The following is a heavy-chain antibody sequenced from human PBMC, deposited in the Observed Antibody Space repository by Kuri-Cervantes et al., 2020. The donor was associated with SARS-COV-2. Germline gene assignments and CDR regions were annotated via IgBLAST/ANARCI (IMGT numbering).Heavy chain of an antibody. J-gene: IGHJ4*02. D-gene: IGHD5-24*01. CDR2: IIPFFGTA. CDR1: GYTFTSYY. CDR3: AVSPRRDGYNYLYYFDY. V-gene: IGHV1-69*06. Sequence: SVKVSCKASGYTFTSYYMHWVRQAPGQGLEWMGGIIPFFGTANYAQKFQGRVTITADKSTSTAYMELSSLRSEDTAVYYCAVSPRRDGYNYLYYFDYWGQGTLVTVSS.